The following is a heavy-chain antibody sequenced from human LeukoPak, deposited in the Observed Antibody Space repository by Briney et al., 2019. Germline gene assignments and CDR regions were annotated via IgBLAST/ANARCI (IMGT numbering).Heavy chain of an antibody. J-gene: IGHJ4*02. Sequence: SETLSLTCTVSSDSISNSAYHWGWIRQPPGRGLEWIGTIYYNRGTYYNPSLKSRVTISVDTSKNQFSLKLSSVTAADTAMYYCARLLVGVTTTHSGDCWGQGTLVTVSS. CDR1: SDSISNSAYH. V-gene: IGHV4-39*01. CDR2: IYYNRGT. D-gene: IGHD3-22*01. CDR3: ARLLVGVTTTHSGDC.